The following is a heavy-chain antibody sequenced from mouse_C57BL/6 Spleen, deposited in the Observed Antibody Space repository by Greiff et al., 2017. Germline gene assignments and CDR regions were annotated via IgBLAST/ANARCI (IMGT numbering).Heavy chain of an antibody. V-gene: IGHV5-9-1*02. CDR3: TREGGNYWYFDV. CDR2: ISSGGDYI. J-gene: IGHJ1*03. Sequence: EVKVVESGEGLVKPGGSLKLSCAASGFTFSSYAMSWVRQTPEKRLEWVAYISSGGDYIYYADTVKGRFTISRDNARNTLYLQMSSLKSEDTAMYYCTREGGNYWYFDVWGTGTTVTVSS. CDR1: GFTFSSYA. D-gene: IGHD1-1*02.